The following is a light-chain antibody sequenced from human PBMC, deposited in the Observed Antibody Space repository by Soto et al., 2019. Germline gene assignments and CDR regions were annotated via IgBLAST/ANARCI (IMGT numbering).Light chain of an antibody. CDR3: SSYSGTSHVV. CDR1: SSDVGGYNY. J-gene: IGLJ2*01. Sequence: QSALTQPPSASGSPGQSVIISCTGTSSDVGGYNYVSWYQQHPGEVPKLMIYEVSTRPSGVPDRCSGAKSGNTASLTVSGLQAEDEADYYCSSYSGTSHVVFGGGTKVTVL. CDR2: EVS. V-gene: IGLV2-8*01.